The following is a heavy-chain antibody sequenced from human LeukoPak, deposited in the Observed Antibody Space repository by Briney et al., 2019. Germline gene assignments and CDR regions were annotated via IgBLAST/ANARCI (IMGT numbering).Heavy chain of an antibody. CDR2: ISAYNGNT. CDR3: ARVPRADYYMDV. Sequence: ASVKVSCKASGYTFTSYGISWVRQAPGQGLEWMGWISAYNGNTNYAQKLQGRVTMTTDTSTSTAYMELSSLRSEDTAVYYCARVPRADYYMDVWGKGTTVTVSS. J-gene: IGHJ6*03. V-gene: IGHV1-18*01. D-gene: IGHD4/OR15-4a*01. CDR1: GYTFTSYG.